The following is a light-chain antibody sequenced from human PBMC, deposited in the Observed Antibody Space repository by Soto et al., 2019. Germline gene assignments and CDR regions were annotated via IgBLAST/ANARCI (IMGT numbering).Light chain of an antibody. CDR3: QQYNSYS. V-gene: IGKV1-5*01. Sequence: DIQMTQSPATLPASVGDRVTITCLASQSISNWLAWYRQKPGTAPKVLIYHDSNLQSGVPSRFSGSVSETEFTLTISSLQPDDFATYCGQQYNSYSFGQGPKVEIK. CDR1: QSISNW. CDR2: HDS. J-gene: IGKJ1*01.